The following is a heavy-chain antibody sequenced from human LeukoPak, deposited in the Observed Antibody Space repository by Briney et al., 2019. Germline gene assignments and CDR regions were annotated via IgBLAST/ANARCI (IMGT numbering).Heavy chain of an antibody. CDR3: ARDSPRDYYDSSGYYYYAFDI. V-gene: IGHV4-4*07. CDR2: TYTSAST. J-gene: IGHJ3*02. Sequence: PSETLSLTRTVSGGSISSYYWSWIRQPAGKGRECIERTYTSASTNYNPSLKSRVTMSVDTSKNQFSLKLSSVTAAGTAVYYCARDSPRDYYDSSGYYYYAFDIWGQGTMVTVSS. CDR1: GGSISSYY. D-gene: IGHD3-22*01.